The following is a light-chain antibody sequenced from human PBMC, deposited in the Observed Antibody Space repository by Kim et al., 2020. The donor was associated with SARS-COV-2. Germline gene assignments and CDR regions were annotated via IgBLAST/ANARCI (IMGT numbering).Light chain of an antibody. V-gene: IGKV3-11*01. J-gene: IGKJ4*01. CDR3: QQRSDWPPLT. CDR1: QSVDNY. CDR2: DAS. Sequence: SPGERATLSCRDSQSVDNYLAWYQQKPGQAPRLLISDASNRAPGIPTRFSGSGSGTDFTLTISSLEPEDFAVYYCQQRSDWPPLTFGGGTKVDIK.